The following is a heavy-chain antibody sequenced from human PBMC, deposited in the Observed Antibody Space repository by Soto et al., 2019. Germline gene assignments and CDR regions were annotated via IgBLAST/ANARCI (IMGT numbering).Heavy chain of an antibody. CDR2: ISSSSSYI. CDR3: ARDFLPLISSGWFDY. V-gene: IGHV3-21*01. D-gene: IGHD6-19*01. Sequence: PGGSLRLSCAASGFTFSSYSMNWVRQAPGKGLEWVSSISSSSSYIYYADSVKGRFTISRDNAKNSLYLQMNSLRAEDTAVYYCARDFLPLISSGWFDYWGQGTLVTVSS. CDR1: GFTFSSYS. J-gene: IGHJ4*02.